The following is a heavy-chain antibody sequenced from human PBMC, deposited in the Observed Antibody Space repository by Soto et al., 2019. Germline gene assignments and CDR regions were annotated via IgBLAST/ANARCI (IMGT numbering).Heavy chain of an antibody. CDR1: ARSIRRYY. Sequence: PETLSLTYTVPARSIRRYYWRWIRQPPGKRLEWIGYIYYSGSTNYNPSLKSRVTISEDTSKNQLSLKLTAVTAADTAVYYCARHFSIYYDSSGYYGTDYWGHGSLVTVSS. CDR2: IYYSGST. J-gene: IGHJ4*01. CDR3: ARHFSIYYDSSGYYGTDY. D-gene: IGHD3-22*01. V-gene: IGHV4-59*08.